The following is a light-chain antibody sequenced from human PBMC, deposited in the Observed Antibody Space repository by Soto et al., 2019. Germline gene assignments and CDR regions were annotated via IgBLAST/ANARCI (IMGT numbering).Light chain of an antibody. CDR2: EVS. CDR3: QQHINWPLT. Sequence: ESVLTQSPATLSLSPGEIATLSCRASQTVSSSLAWYQQKPGQAPRLLIYEVSNRATGIPARFSGSGSGADFTLTISSLDPGDFALYYCQQHINWPLTFGGGTKV. V-gene: IGKV3-11*01. CDR1: QTVSSS. J-gene: IGKJ4*01.